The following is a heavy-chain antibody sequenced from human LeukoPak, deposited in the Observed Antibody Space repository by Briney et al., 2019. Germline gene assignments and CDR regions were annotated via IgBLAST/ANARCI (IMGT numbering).Heavy chain of an antibody. J-gene: IGHJ5*02. CDR1: GYSFTSYW. Sequence: GESLKISCQGSGYSFTSYWIAWVRQMPGKGLEWMGIIYPGDSDTRYSPSFQGQVTISVDKSISTAYMQWSSLKASDTAMYYCARRGISGGFDPWGQGTLVTVSS. CDR2: IYPGDSDT. V-gene: IGHV5-51*01. D-gene: IGHD3-16*01. CDR3: ARRGISGGFDP.